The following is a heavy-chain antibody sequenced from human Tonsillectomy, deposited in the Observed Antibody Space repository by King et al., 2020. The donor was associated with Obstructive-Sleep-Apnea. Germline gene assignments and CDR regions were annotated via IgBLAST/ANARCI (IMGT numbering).Heavy chain of an antibody. Sequence: VQLQESGPGLVKPSEPLSLTCTVSGDSISSYYWSWIRQPPGKGLEWSGYIYYTGSTNYTPSLESRVTISVDTPKNKFSLKVSSVPAADTAVYYCARKKGTFFDYWGQGTLVTVSS. CDR3: ARKKGTFFDY. J-gene: IGHJ4*02. D-gene: IGHD3-10*01. CDR2: IYYTGST. V-gene: IGHV4-59*08. CDR1: GDSISSYY.